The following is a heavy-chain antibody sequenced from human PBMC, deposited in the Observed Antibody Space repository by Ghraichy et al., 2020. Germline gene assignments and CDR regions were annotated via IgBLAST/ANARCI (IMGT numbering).Heavy chain of an antibody. CDR2: IYYSGST. D-gene: IGHD3-3*01. J-gene: IGHJ4*02. V-gene: IGHV4-39*01. CDR1: GGSISSSSYY. Sequence: SETLSLTCTVAGGSISSSSYYWCCIRHPPGKVLEWIGSIYYSGSTYYNPSLKSRVTISVDTSKNQFSLKLSSVTAADTAVYYCARRTIFGVGEVDYWGQGTLVTVSS. CDR3: ARRTIFGVGEVDY.